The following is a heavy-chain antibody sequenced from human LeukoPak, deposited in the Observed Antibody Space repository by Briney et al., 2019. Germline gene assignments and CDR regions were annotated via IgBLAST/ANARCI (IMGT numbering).Heavy chain of an antibody. CDR2: IYHTGTT. CDR1: GGSITSSSYY. V-gene: IGHV4-39*07. D-gene: IGHD3-9*01. Sequence: SETLSLTCTVSGGSITSSSYYWGWIRQPPGRGLEWIGSIYHTGTTYYNPFLQSRVTISVDTSKNQFSLKLSSVTAADTAVYYCARYDILTGPYYYYGMDVWGQGTTVTVSS. CDR3: ARYDILTGPYYYYGMDV. J-gene: IGHJ6*02.